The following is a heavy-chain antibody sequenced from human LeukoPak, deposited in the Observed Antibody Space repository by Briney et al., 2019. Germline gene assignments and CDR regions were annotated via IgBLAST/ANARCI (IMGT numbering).Heavy chain of an antibody. CDR2: INWNSDSI. J-gene: IGHJ4*02. V-gene: IGHV3-9*01. CDR1: GFTFDDYA. Sequence: PGRSLRLSCAVSGFTFDDYAMHWVRQVPGKGLEWVSGINWNSDSIGYADSVKGRFTTSRDNAKNSLYLQMNSLRAEDTAVYYCAKDLTTVTTQGDYWGQGTLVTVSS. CDR3: AKDLTTVTTQGDY. D-gene: IGHD4-17*01.